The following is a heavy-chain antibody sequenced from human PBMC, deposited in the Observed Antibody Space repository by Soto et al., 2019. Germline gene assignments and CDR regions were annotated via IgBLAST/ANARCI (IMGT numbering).Heavy chain of an antibody. CDR3: AGGNPATFGGITVYYYYGMDV. V-gene: IGHV1-69*13. CDR1: GGTLSNHG. D-gene: IGHD3-16*02. CDR2: IIPLFGTA. J-gene: IGHJ6*02. Sequence: ASVKVPCKASGGTLSNHGISWVRQAPGQGLEWMGEIIPLFGTANYAQKFQGRVTTTADESTTTAYMELSSLRSEDTAVYYCAGGNPATFGGITVYYYYGMDVWGQGTTVTVSS.